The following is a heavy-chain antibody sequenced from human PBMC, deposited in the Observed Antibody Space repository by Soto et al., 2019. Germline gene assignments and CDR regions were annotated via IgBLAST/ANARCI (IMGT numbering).Heavy chain of an antibody. CDR3: ARDTPYLRYYAGSEKYGMDV. CDR2: IYYSGST. V-gene: IGHV4-31*03. D-gene: IGHD3-10*01. Sequence: QVQLQESGPGLVKPSQTLSLTCTVSGGSISSGGYYWSWIRQHPGKGLEWIGYIYYSGSTYYNPSLQSRSTISVDTSKNQFSLKLSSVTAADTAVYYCARDTPYLRYYAGSEKYGMDVWGQGTTVTVSS. CDR1: GGSISSGGYY. J-gene: IGHJ6*02.